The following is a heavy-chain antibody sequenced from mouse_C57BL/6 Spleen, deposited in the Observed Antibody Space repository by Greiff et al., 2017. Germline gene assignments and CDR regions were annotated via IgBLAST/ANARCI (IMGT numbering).Heavy chain of an antibody. CDR1: GYTFTSYW. CDR2: IYPGIGST. Sequence: QVQLQQPGAELVKPGASVKMSCKASGYTFTSYWITWVKQRPGQGLEWIGDIYPGIGSTNYNEKFKSKATLTVDTSSSTAYMQLSSLTSEDSAVYYCARLVTTVVAKDYWGQGTTLTVSS. J-gene: IGHJ2*01. V-gene: IGHV1-55*01. CDR3: ARLVTTVVAKDY. D-gene: IGHD1-1*01.